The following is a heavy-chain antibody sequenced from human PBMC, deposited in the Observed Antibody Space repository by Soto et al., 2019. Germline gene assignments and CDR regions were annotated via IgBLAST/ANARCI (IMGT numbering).Heavy chain of an antibody. V-gene: IGHV3-30*18. Sequence: GGSLRLSCAASGFTFSSYGMHWVRQAPGKGLEWVAVISHDGSNKYYADSVKGRFTISRDNSKNTLYLQMNSLRAEDTAVYYCAKDYQLLYSLRNHTMIITTGMDVWGQGTTVTVSS. D-gene: IGHD2-2*02. CDR2: ISHDGSNK. CDR3: AKDYQLLYSLRNHTMIITTGMDV. CDR1: GFTFSSYG. J-gene: IGHJ6*02.